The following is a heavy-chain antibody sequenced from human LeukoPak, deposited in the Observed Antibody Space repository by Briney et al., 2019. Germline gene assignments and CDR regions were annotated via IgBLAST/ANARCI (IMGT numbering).Heavy chain of an antibody. Sequence: PGGSLRLSCAASGFTFSNYEMNWVRQAPGEGLEWVSYISRSASTIYYADSVKGRFTISRDNVKNSLYLQMNSLRAEDTAVYYCARGGIAVATFFDDWGQGTLVTVSS. V-gene: IGHV3-48*03. CDR2: ISRSASTI. CDR1: GFTFSNYE. D-gene: IGHD6-19*01. J-gene: IGHJ4*02. CDR3: ARGGIAVATFFDD.